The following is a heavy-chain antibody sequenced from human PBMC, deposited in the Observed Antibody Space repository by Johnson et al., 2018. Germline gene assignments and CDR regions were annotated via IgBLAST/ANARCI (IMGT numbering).Heavy chain of an antibody. J-gene: IGHJ6*03. CDR1: GDSISNNY. D-gene: IGHD5-18*01. CDR3: ARGQRGYTYGNYYYYYMDV. V-gene: IGHV4-59*01. Sequence: QVQLQESGPGLVKPSETLSLTCTVSGDSISNNYWSWVRQPPGQGLEWIGYIDYSGSTNYSPSLKSRVTISEHTSKNQFSLKLSSVTAADTAVYYCARGQRGYTYGNYYYYYMDVGGKGTTVTVSS. CDR2: IDYSGST.